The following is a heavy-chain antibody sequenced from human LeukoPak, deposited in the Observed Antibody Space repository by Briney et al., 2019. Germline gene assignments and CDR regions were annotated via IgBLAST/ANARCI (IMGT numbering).Heavy chain of an antibody. CDR1: GFTFSSYE. CDR2: ISSSGSTI. CDR3: ARDDYYDSSGYSPYQTFDY. Sequence: PGGSLRLSCAASGFTFSSYEMNWVRQAPGKGLEWVSYISSSGSTIYYADSVKGRFTISRDNAKNSLYLQMNSLRAEDMAVYYCARDDYYDSSGYSPYQTFDYWGQGTLVTVSS. J-gene: IGHJ4*02. V-gene: IGHV3-48*03. D-gene: IGHD3-22*01.